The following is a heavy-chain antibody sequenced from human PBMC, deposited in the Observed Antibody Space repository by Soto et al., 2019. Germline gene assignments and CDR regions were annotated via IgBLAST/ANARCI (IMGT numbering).Heavy chain of an antibody. CDR2: FDPEDGET. CDR1: GYTLTELS. J-gene: IGHJ4*02. Sequence: GVSVKVSCKVSGYTLTELSLHWVRQAPGKGLEWMGGFDPEDGETIYAQKFQGRVTMTEDTSTDTAYMELSSLRSEDTAVYYCATVGPTAAMVGFDCWGQGTLVTVSS. CDR3: ATVGPTAAMVGFDC. V-gene: IGHV1-24*01. D-gene: IGHD5-18*01.